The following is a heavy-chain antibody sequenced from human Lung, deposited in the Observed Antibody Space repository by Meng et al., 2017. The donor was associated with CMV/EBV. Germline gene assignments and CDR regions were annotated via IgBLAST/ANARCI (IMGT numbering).Heavy chain of an antibody. D-gene: IGHD3-16*01. V-gene: IGHV3-30-3*01. Sequence: GESXKISCEVSGFTFSNFPMHWIRQAPGKGLEWVAVISWDGSVTKYADSVRGRFTISRDDSKNTLFLHTNSLRLDDTAVYYCARDPIKGAPDHLDYWGQGTLVTVSS. CDR3: ARDPIKGAPDHLDY. J-gene: IGHJ4*02. CDR2: ISWDGSVT. CDR1: GFTFSNFP.